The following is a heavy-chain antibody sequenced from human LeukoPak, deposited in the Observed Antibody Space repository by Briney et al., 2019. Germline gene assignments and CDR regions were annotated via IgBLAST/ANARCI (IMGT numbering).Heavy chain of an antibody. D-gene: IGHD2-2*01. J-gene: IGHJ6*02. V-gene: IGHV3-53*01. CDR2: IYSGGST. Sequence: PGGSLRLSCAASGLTVSSNYMSWVRQAPGKGLECVTVIYSGGSTYYADSVKGRFTISRDNSKNTLCLQMNSLRAEDTAMYYCASQLFPNGMDVWGQGTTVTVSS. CDR1: GLTVSSNY. CDR3: ASQLFPNGMDV.